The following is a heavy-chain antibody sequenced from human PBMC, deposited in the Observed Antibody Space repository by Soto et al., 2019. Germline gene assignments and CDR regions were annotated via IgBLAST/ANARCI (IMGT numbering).Heavy chain of an antibody. Sequence: QLLLQESGPGLVKPSETLSLTCNVSGASIGAHYWHWIRQSPGKGLEWIGYISYTGITRYNFSVSSRASISVDTSKNQLSLTLTSVTAADTAVYYCASDRNGVYYFDPWGQGTLVTVSS. CDR1: GASIGAHY. D-gene: IGHD2-8*01. CDR3: ASDRNGVYYFDP. CDR2: ISYTGIT. J-gene: IGHJ5*02. V-gene: IGHV4-59*11.